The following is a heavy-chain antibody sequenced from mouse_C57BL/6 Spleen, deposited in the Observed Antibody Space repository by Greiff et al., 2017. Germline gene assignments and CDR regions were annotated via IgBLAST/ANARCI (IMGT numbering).Heavy chain of an antibody. CDR1: GYSITSGYY. J-gene: IGHJ1*03. V-gene: IGHV3-6*01. Sequence: EVKLVESGPGLVKPSQSLSLTCSVTGYSITSGYYWNWIRQFPGNKLEWMGYISYDGSNNYNPSLKNRISITRDTSKNQFFLKLNSVTTEDTATYYCARDKEAQVYWYFDVWGTGTTVTVSS. D-gene: IGHD3-2*02. CDR3: ARDKEAQVYWYFDV. CDR2: ISYDGSN.